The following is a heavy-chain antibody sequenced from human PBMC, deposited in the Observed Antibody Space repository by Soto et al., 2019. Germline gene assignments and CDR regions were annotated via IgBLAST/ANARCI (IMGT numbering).Heavy chain of an antibody. D-gene: IGHD2-2*01. Sequence: QVQLQQWGAGLLKPSETLSLTCAVYGGSFSGYYCSWIRQPPGKGLEWIGEINHSGSTNYNPSLKSRVTISVDTSKNQVTLKLSSVTAADMAVYYCSRGRGVVVPAARYMDVWGKGTTVTVSS. CDR2: INHSGST. V-gene: IGHV4-34*02. J-gene: IGHJ6*03. CDR1: GGSFSGYY. CDR3: SRGRGVVVPAARYMDV.